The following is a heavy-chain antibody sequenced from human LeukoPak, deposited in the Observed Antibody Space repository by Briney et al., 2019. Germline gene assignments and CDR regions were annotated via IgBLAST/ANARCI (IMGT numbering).Heavy chain of an antibody. Sequence: PGGSLRLSCAASGFTFSNHAMSWVRQAPGKGLEWVSGITTSGGSTYYADSVKGRFTISRDNSKDTLYLQMNSLRAVDTAVYYCAREWGIAAGAAFDIWGQGTMVTVSS. V-gene: IGHV3-23*01. CDR1: GFTFSNHA. D-gene: IGHD6-13*01. CDR3: AREWGIAAGAAFDI. J-gene: IGHJ3*02. CDR2: ITTSGGST.